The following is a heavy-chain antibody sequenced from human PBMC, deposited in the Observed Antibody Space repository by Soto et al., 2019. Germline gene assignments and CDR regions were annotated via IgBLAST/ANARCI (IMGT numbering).Heavy chain of an antibody. CDR1: GGSISSGDYY. CDR2: IYYSGST. V-gene: IGHV4-30-4*01. CDR3: ARDLRFNYYDSSGYPCAFDI. J-gene: IGHJ3*02. D-gene: IGHD3-22*01. Sequence: SETLSLTCTVSGGSISSGDYYWSWIRQPPGKGLEWIGYIYYSGSTYYNPSLKSRVTISVDTSKNQFSLKLSSVTAADTAVYYCARDLRFNYYDSSGYPCAFDIWGQGTMVTVSS.